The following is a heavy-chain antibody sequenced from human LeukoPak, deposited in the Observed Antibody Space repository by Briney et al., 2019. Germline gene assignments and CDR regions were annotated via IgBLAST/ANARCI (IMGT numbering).Heavy chain of an antibody. D-gene: IGHD1-26*01. CDR2: IKQDGSEK. CDR3: ARDLSGRFDAFDI. V-gene: IGHV3-7*01. CDR1: GFTFCSYW. Sequence: GGSLRLSCAASGFTFCSYWMSWVRQAPGKGLEWVANIKQDGSEKYYVDSVKGRFTISRDNAKNSLYLQMNSRRAEDTAVYYCARDLSGRFDAFDIWGQGTMVTVSS. J-gene: IGHJ3*02.